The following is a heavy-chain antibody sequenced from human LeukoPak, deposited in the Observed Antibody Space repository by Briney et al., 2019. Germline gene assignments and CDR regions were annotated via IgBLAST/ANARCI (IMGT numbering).Heavy chain of an antibody. J-gene: IGHJ6*03. CDR1: GFTFSSYA. V-gene: IGHV3-23*01. CDR3: AKDLGYSSSWFYYYYYMDV. D-gene: IGHD6-13*01. CDR2: ISGSGGST. Sequence: GGSLRLSCAASGFTFSSYAMSWVRQAPGKGLEWVSAISGSGGSTYYADSVKGRFTISRDNSKNTLYLQMNSLRAEDTAVYYCAKDLGYSSSWFYYYYYMDVWGKGTTVTVSS.